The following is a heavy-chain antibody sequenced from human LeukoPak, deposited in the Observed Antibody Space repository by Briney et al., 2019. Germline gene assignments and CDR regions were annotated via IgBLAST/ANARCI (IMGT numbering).Heavy chain of an antibody. V-gene: IGHV4-39*07. CDR2: IYYSGNT. CDR1: GGSISSSSSY. Sequence: SETLSLTCSVSGGSISSSSSYWGWIRQPPGKGLEWIGYIYYSGNTYYNPSLKSRVTISLDTSKNQFSLKLSSVTVADTAVYYCARDTTRGILDYWGQGTLVTVSS. D-gene: IGHD1-26*01. CDR3: ARDTTRGILDY. J-gene: IGHJ4*02.